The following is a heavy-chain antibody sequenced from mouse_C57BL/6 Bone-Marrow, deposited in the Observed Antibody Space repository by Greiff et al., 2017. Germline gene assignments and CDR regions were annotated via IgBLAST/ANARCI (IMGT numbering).Heavy chain of an antibody. J-gene: IGHJ3*01. V-gene: IGHV1-81*01. Sequence: VQLVESGAELARPGASVKLSCKASGYTFTSYGISWVKQRTGQGLEWIGEIYPRSGNTYYNEKFKGKATLTADKSSSTAYVELRSLTSEDSAVYFCARKGDYYYGSSDAYWGQGTLVTVSA. CDR1: GYTFTSYG. CDR3: ARKGDYYYGSSDAY. D-gene: IGHD1-1*01. CDR2: IYPRSGNT.